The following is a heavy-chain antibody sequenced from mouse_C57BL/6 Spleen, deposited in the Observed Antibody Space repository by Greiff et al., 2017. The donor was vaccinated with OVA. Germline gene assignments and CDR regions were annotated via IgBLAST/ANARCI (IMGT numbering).Heavy chain of an antibody. D-gene: IGHD1-1*01. CDR3: AREGYGSSYRRYFDV. J-gene: IGHJ1*03. CDR1: GYTFTSYW. CDR2: IYPGSGST. Sequence: QVQLKQPGAELVKPGASVKMSCKASGYTFTSYWITWVKQRPGQGLEWIGDIYPGSGSTNYNEKFKSKATLTVDTSSSTAYMQLSSLTSEDSAVYYCAREGYGSSYRRYFDVWGTGTTVTVSS. V-gene: IGHV1-55*01.